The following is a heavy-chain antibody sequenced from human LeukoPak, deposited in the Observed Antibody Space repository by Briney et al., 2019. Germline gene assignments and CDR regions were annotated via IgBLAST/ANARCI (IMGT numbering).Heavy chain of an antibody. CDR3: AKFQGYGQKYWELQYYFDY. Sequence: PGGSLRLSCAASGFTFSSYAMSWVRQAPGKGLEWVSAISGSGGSTYYADSVKGRFTISRDNSKNTLYLQMNSLRAEDTAVYYCAKFQGYGQKYWELQYYFDYWGQGTLVTVSS. CDR1: GFTFSSYA. J-gene: IGHJ4*02. V-gene: IGHV3-23*01. CDR2: ISGSGGST. D-gene: IGHD1-26*01.